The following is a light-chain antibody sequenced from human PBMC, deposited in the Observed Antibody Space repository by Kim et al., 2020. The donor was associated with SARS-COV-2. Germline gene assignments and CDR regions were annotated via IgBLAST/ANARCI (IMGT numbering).Light chain of an antibody. V-gene: IGKV1-5*03. J-gene: IGKJ1*01. Sequence: DIQMTQSPATLSASVGDRVTITCRASESISGWLAWYQQKPGKAPKLLINKASSLQSGVPSRFSGSGSGTEFTLTISSLQSDDFATYYCHQYYNSPGTFGQGTKVDVK. CDR3: HQYYNSPGT. CDR1: ESISGW. CDR2: KAS.